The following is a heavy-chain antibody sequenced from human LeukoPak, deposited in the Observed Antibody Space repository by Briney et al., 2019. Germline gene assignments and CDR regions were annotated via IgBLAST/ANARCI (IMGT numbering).Heavy chain of an antibody. Sequence: GGSLRLSCAASGFTFSSYAMSWVRQAPGKGLEWVSAISGSGGSTYYADSVKARFTISRDNSKNTLYLQMNSLRAEDTAVYYCAKVVLGGSGYYTFDYWGQGTLVTVSS. CDR1: GFTFSSYA. J-gene: IGHJ4*02. V-gene: IGHV3-23*01. CDR3: AKVVLGGSGYYTFDY. D-gene: IGHD3-22*01. CDR2: ISGSGGST.